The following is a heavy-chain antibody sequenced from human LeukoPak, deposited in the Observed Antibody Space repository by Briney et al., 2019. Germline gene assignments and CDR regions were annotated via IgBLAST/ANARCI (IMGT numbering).Heavy chain of an antibody. CDR3: ARQRKSGFGSHDNWGDFDY. CDR1: GGSFSGYY. V-gene: IGHV4-34*01. D-gene: IGHD7-27*01. Sequence: SEALSLTCAVYGGSFSGYYWSWIRQPPGKGLEWIGEINHSGSTNYNPSLKSRVTISVDTSKNQFSLKLSSVTAADTAVYYCARQRKSGFGSHDNWGDFDYWGQGTLVTVSS. CDR2: INHSGST. J-gene: IGHJ4*02.